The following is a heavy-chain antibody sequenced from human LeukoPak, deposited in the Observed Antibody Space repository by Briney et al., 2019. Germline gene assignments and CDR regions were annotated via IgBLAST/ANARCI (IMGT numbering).Heavy chain of an antibody. CDR1: GYTFTSYD. CDR2: MNPNSGNT. CDR3: ATVVNYYDSSGYYDAFDI. V-gene: IGHV1-8*03. Sequence: VASVKVSCKASGYTFTSYDINWVRQATGQGLEWMGWMNPNSGNTGYAQKFQGRVTITRNPSISTAYMELSSLRSEDTAVYYCATVVNYYDSSGYYDAFDIWGQGTMVTVSS. J-gene: IGHJ3*02. D-gene: IGHD3-22*01.